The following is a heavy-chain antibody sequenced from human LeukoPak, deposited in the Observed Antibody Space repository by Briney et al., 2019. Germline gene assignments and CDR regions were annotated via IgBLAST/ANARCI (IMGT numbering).Heavy chain of an antibody. J-gene: IGHJ4*02. D-gene: IGHD3-22*01. V-gene: IGHV1-18*01. CDR2: ISAYNGNT. CDR1: GFTFTSYG. CDR3: ARDGMIVVVHFDY. Sequence: PGGSLRLSCAASGFTFTSYGISWVRQAPGQGLEWMGWISAYNGNTNYAQKLQGRVTMTTDTSTSTAYMELRSLRSDDTAVYYCARDGMIVVVHFDYWGQGTLVTVSS.